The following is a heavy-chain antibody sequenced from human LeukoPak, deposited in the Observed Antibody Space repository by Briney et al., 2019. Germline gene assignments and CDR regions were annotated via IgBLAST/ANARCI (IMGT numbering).Heavy chain of an antibody. J-gene: IGHJ4*02. Sequence: GGSLRLSCATSGFTFSSYGMHWVRQAPGKGLEWVAFIRYDGSNKYYADSVKGRFTISRDNSKNTLYLQMNSLRAEDTAVYYCACVSYCDSSGYSQFDYWGQGTLVTVSS. D-gene: IGHD3-22*01. CDR2: IRYDGSNK. CDR1: GFTFSSYG. V-gene: IGHV3-30*02. CDR3: ACVSYCDSSGYSQFDY.